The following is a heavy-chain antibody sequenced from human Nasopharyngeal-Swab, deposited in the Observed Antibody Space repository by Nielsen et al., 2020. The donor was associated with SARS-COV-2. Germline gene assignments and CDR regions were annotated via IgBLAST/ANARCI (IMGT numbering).Heavy chain of an antibody. V-gene: IGHV1-2*06. CDR2: INPTTGGI. J-gene: IGHJ4*02. CDR1: TSTFNAYY. Sequence: ASVKVSCKASTSTFNAYYIHWVRQAPGQGLEWMGRINPTTGGILYTQTFEGRVTMTTDTSTSTTYMELRGLTSDDTAVYYCTRALSGVYDFWGQGALVTVSS. CDR3: TRALSGVYDF. D-gene: IGHD2-15*01.